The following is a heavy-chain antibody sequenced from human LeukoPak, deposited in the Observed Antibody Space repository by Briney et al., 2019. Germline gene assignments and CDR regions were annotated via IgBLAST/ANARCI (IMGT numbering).Heavy chain of an antibody. D-gene: IGHD1-26*01. Sequence: GGSLRLSCAASGFTFSSYGMHWVRQAPGKGLEWVAVISYDGSNKYYADSVKGRFTISRDNSKNTLYLQMNSLRAEDTAVYYCAKVPTSGGYTYYFDYWGQGTLVTVSS. CDR1: GFTFSSYG. CDR2: ISYDGSNK. CDR3: AKVPTSGGYTYYFDY. J-gene: IGHJ4*02. V-gene: IGHV3-30*18.